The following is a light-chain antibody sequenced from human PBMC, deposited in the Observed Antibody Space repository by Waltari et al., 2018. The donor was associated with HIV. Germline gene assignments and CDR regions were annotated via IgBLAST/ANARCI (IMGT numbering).Light chain of an antibody. J-gene: IGKJ5*01. CDR3: QQYKSPPIT. V-gene: IGKV1-5*03. CDR2: KSS. Sequence: DIQMTQSPSTLSASVGERVTITCRASQSISSWLAWYQQKPGKAPKLLIYKSSSLQSGVPSRFSGSGSGTEFTLTISSLQPDDFATYYCQQYKSPPITFGQGTRLEVK. CDR1: QSISSW.